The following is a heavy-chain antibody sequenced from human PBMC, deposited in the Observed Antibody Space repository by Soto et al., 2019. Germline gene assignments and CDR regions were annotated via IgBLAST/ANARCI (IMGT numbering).Heavy chain of an antibody. Sequence: SETLSLTCAVYGGSFSGYYWSWIRQPPGKGLEWIGEINHSGSTNYNPSLKSRVTISVDTSKNQFSLKLSSVTAADTAVYYCARGQAAWWSQLLPDGECYYGMDVWGQGTTVTVS. D-gene: IGHD2-2*01. CDR3: ARGQAAWWSQLLPDGECYYGMDV. V-gene: IGHV4-34*01. CDR1: GGSFSGYY. CDR2: INHSGST. J-gene: IGHJ6*02.